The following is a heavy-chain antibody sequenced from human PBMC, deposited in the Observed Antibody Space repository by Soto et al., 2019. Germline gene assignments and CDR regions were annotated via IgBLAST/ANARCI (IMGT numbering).Heavy chain of an antibody. CDR2: ISAYNGNT. CDR1: GYTFTSYG. D-gene: IGHD6-6*01. J-gene: IGHJ6*02. Sequence: ASVKVSCKASGYTFTSYGISWVRQAPGQGLEWMGWISAYNGNTNYAQKLQGRVTMTTDTSTSTAYMELRSLRSDDTAVYCCARGTIAARDYYYYGMDVWGQGTTVTVSS. V-gene: IGHV1-18*04. CDR3: ARGTIAARDYYYYGMDV.